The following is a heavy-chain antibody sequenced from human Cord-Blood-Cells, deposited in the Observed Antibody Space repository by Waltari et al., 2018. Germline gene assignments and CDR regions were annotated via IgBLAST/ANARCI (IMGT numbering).Heavy chain of an antibody. CDR3: ARERVAGGDY. CDR2: IGYGGSNK. CDR1: GFTFSSYG. V-gene: IGHV3-33*01. J-gene: IGHJ4*02. Sequence: QVQLVESGGGVVQPGRSLRLSCAASGFTFSSYGMHWVRQAPGKGVGLVAVIGYGGSNKYYADSGKGRFTISRDNSKNTLYLQMNSLRAEDTAVYYCARERVAGGDYWGQGTLVTVSS. D-gene: IGHD6-19*01.